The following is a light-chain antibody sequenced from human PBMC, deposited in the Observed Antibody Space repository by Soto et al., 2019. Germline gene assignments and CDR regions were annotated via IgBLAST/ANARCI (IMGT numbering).Light chain of an antibody. J-gene: IGLJ3*02. CDR2: DVS. Sequence: QSALTQPRSVSGSPGQSVTISCTGTSSDVGGYNYVSWYQQHPGKAPKLMIYDVSKRPSGVPDRFSGSKSGITASLTISGLQAEDEADYYCCSYAGSSLFRVFGGGTKVTVL. V-gene: IGLV2-11*01. CDR3: CSYAGSSLFRV. CDR1: SSDVGGYNY.